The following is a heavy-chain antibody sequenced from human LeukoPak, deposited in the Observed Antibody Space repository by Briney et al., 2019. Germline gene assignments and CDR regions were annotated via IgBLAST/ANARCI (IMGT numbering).Heavy chain of an antibody. J-gene: IGHJ4*02. CDR3: ARGDCSSTSCYSVDY. CDR1: GGSISSSSYY. Sequence: SETLSLTCTVSGGSISSSSYYWGWIRQPPGKGLEWIGSIYYSGSTYYNPSLKSRVTISVDTSKNQFSLKLSSVTAADTAVYYCARGDCSSTSCYSVDYWGQGTLVTVPS. CDR2: IYYSGST. D-gene: IGHD2-2*02. V-gene: IGHV4-39*01.